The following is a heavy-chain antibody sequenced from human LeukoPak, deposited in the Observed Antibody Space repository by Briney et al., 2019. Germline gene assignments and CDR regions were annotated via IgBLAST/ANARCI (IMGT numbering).Heavy chain of an antibody. D-gene: IGHD3-22*01. J-gene: IGHJ5*02. Sequence: GGSLRLSCAASGFTFSNYAMNWVRQAPGKGLEWVSTISGSGGSTYYADSVKGRFTISRDNSKNTLYLHMNSLRAEDTAVYFCAKREYYDSSGYSDLWGQGTLVTVSS. CDR1: GFTFSNYA. CDR3: AKREYYDSSGYSDL. CDR2: ISGSGGST. V-gene: IGHV3-23*01.